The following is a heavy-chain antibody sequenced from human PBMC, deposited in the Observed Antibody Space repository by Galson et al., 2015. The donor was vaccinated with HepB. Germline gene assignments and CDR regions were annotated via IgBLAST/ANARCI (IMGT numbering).Heavy chain of an antibody. Sequence: TLSLTCAVSGGSISSGGYSWSWIRQPPGKGLEWIGYIYYSGSTYYNPSLKSRVTISVDTSKNQFSLKLSSVTAADTAVYYCARFRGSSWYLEVDYWGQGTLVTVSS. J-gene: IGHJ4*02. CDR3: ARFRGSSWYLEVDY. CDR1: GGSISSGGYS. CDR2: IYYSGST. V-gene: IGHV4-30-4*07. D-gene: IGHD6-13*01.